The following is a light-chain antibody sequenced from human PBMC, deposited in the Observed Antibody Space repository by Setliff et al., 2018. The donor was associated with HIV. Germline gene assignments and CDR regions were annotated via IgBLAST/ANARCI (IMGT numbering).Light chain of an antibody. CDR2: STN. CDR3: VLYMGNGISV. V-gene: IGLV8-61*01. J-gene: IGLJ3*02. CDR1: SGSVSTGHY. Sequence: QTVVTQEPSFSVSPGGTVTLTCGLNSGSVSTGHYPSWYQQTPGQTPRMLIYSTNTRSSGVPDRFSGSILGNRAALTITGAQADDECDYSCVLYMGNGISVFGGGTKVTVL.